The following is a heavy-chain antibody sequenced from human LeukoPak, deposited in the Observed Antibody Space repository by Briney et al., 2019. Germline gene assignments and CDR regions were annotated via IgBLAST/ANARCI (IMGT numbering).Heavy chain of an antibody. D-gene: IGHD6-13*01. CDR2: IGGSGGST. V-gene: IGHV3-23*01. CDR1: GFTFSSYG. J-gene: IGHJ5*02. CDR3: ARAYSSSWYFNWFDP. Sequence: GGSLRLSCAASGFTFSSYGMSWVRQAPGKGLEWVSTIGGSGGSTYYADSVKGRFTISRDNSKNTLYLQMNSLRAEDTAVYFCARAYSSSWYFNWFDPWGQGTLVTVSS.